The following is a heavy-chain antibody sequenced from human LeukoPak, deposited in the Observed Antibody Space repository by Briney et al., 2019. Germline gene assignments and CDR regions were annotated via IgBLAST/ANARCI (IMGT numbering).Heavy chain of an antibody. CDR3: ARDYYDSSGYYYWFDP. J-gene: IGHJ5*02. CDR2: IYYSGST. Sequence: SETLSLTCTVSGGSISSYYWSWIRQPPGKGLEWIGYIYYSGSTNYNPSLKSRVTISVDTSKNQFSLKLSSVTAADTAVYYCARDYYDSSGYYYWFDPWGQGTLVTVSS. V-gene: IGHV4-59*01. CDR1: GGSISSYY. D-gene: IGHD3-22*01.